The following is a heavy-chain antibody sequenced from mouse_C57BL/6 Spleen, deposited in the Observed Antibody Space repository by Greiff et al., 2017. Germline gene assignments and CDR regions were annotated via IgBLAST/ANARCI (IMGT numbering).Heavy chain of an antibody. Sequence: QVHVMQSDAELVKPGASLKISCKVSGYTFTDHTIYWMKQSPEQSLEWIGYIYTRDGSTKYNETFKGKATLYADKASSTAYMQLNSLTSEDSAVYFCARDDGCPAYWGQGTILTVSS. CDR1: GYTFTDHT. D-gene: IGHD2-3*01. CDR3: ARDDGCPAY. CDR2: IYTRDGST. V-gene: IGHV1-78*01. J-gene: IGHJ2*01.